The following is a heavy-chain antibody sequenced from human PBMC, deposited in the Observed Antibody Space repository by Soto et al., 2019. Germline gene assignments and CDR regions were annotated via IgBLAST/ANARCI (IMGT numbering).Heavy chain of an antibody. V-gene: IGHV3-23*01. J-gene: IGHJ4*02. CDR1: GFTFSSYA. Sequence: EVQLLESGGGLVQPGGSLRLSCAASGFTFSSYAMSWVRQAPGKGLEWVSAISGSGGSTYYADSVKGRFTISRDNSKNTLELQMNSLRAEDTAVYYGAKRGESGSYGNWGQGTLVTVSS. CDR2: ISGSGGST. CDR3: AKRGESGSYGN. D-gene: IGHD1-26*01.